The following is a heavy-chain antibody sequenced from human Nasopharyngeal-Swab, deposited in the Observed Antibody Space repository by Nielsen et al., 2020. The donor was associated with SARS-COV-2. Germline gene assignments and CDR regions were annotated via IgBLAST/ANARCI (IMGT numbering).Heavy chain of an antibody. D-gene: IGHD3-10*01. J-gene: IGHJ4*02. Sequence: GESLKISCAASGFTFSSYAMSWVRQAPGKGLEWISAISGSGGSTYYADSVKGRFTISRDNSKNTLYLQMNSLRAEDTAVYYCAKGHEYYGSGSYHRGYWGQGTLVTVSS. CDR3: AKGHEYYGSGSYHRGY. CDR2: ISGSGGST. CDR1: GFTFSSYA. V-gene: IGHV3-23*01.